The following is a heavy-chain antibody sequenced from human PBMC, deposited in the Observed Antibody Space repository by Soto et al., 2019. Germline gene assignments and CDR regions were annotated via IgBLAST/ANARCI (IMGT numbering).Heavy chain of an antibody. Sequence: EVQLVESGGVVVQPGGSLRLSCAASGFTFDDYTMHWVRQAPGKGLEWVSLISWDGGSTYYADSVKGRFTISRDNSKNSLYLQMNSLSTEDTALYYCAKANYYGAGSYPINYWGQGTLVTVSS. V-gene: IGHV3-43*01. J-gene: IGHJ4*02. CDR1: GFTFDDYT. D-gene: IGHD3-10*01. CDR3: AKANYYGAGSYPINY. CDR2: ISWDGGST.